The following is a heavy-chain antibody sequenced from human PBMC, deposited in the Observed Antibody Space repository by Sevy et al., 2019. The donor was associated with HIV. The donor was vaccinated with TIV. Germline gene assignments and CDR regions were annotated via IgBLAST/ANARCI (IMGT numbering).Heavy chain of an antibody. D-gene: IGHD3-3*01. CDR3: ARDYRRDFWSGYSNYFDP. Sequence: SETLSLTCTVSGDSITRYFWSWIRQPPGQGLEWIGYMYHSGSTNYNPSLKRRVSLSIDTSKNEFSLTLSSVTAADTAVYYCARDYRRDFWSGYSNYFDPWGPGILVTVSS. J-gene: IGHJ5*02. CDR2: MYHSGST. V-gene: IGHV4-59*01. CDR1: GDSITRYF.